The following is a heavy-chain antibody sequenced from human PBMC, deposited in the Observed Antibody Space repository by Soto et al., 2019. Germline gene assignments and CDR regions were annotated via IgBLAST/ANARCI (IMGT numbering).Heavy chain of an antibody. CDR3: AITYSSGWYFRAPVDY. J-gene: IGHJ4*02. CDR2: ISYDGSNK. CDR1: GFTFSSYA. V-gene: IGHV3-30-3*01. Sequence: QVQLVESGGGVVQPGRSLRLSCAASGFTFSSYAMHWVRQAPGKGLEWVAVISYDGSNKYYADSVKGRFTISRDNSKNTLYLQMNSLSAEDTAVYYCAITYSSGWYFRAPVDYWGQGTLVTVSS. D-gene: IGHD6-19*01.